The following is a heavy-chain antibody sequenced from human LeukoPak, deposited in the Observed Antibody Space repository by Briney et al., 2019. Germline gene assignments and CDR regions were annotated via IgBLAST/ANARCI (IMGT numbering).Heavy chain of an antibody. CDR2: ISAYNGNT. D-gene: IGHD6-19*01. CDR3: ARDVSDIAVAGIFDY. V-gene: IGHV1-18*01. J-gene: IGHJ4*02. CDR1: GYTFTSYG. Sequence: AASVKVSCKASGYTFTSYGISWVRQAPGQGLEWMGWISAYNGNTNYAQKLQGRVTMTIDTSTSTAYMELRSLRSDDTAVYYCARDVSDIAVAGIFDYWGQGTLVTVSS.